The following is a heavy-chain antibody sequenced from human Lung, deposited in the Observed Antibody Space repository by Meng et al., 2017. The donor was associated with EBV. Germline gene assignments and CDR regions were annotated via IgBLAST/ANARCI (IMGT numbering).Heavy chain of an antibody. CDR3: ATGGPKYDSSGYSDY. J-gene: IGHJ4*02. V-gene: IGHV4-31*03. CDR2: IYYTGSS. D-gene: IGHD3-22*01. CDR1: GGSVISGGYY. Sequence: QAHMQESGPVRGKPSQTLPLTCTVSGGSVISGGYYWSWIRQQPGKGLEWIGYIYYTGSSFYNPSLKSRVTISVDTSKNQFSLNLSSVTAADTAVYYCATGGPKYDSSGYSDYWGQGTLVTVSS.